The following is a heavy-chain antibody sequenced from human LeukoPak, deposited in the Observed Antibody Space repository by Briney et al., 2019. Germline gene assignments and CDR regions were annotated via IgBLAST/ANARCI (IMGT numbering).Heavy chain of an antibody. D-gene: IGHD3-10*01. Sequence: SETLSLTCAVYGGSFSVYYWSWIRQPPGKGLEWIGEINDSGSSNYNLFLKSRLTISVDTSKNQFSLKLSSVTAADTAVYYCARRSYSLGNYYTGWYSDYWGQGTLVTVSS. CDR3: ARRSYSLGNYYTGWYSDY. CDR2: INDSGSS. CDR1: GGSFSVYY. J-gene: IGHJ4*02. V-gene: IGHV4-34*01.